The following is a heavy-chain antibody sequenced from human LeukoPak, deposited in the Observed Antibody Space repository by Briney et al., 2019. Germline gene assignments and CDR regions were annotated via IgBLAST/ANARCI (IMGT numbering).Heavy chain of an antibody. D-gene: IGHD6-19*01. CDR3: ARDYSSLIAVAFYGMDV. CDR2: ISSSGSTI. V-gene: IGHV3-11*01. J-gene: IGHJ6*02. CDR1: GGSISSYY. Sequence: LSLTCKVSGGSISSYYWSWIRQPPGKGLEWVSYISSSGSTIYYADSVKGRFTISRDNAKNSLYLQMNSLRAEDTAVYYCARDYSSLIAVAFYGMDVWGQGTTVTVSS.